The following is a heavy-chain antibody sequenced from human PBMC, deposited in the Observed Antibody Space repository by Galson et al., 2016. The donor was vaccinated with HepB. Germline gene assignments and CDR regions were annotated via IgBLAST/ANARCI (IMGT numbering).Heavy chain of an antibody. CDR2: IYYSGTA. V-gene: IGHV4-39*01. D-gene: IGHD6-19*01. CDR1: DGLISDRNHY. J-gene: IGHJ1*01. Sequence: SETLSLTCSVPDGLISDRNHYWAWIRQPPGEGLDWLASIYYSGTAYYNPSLQNRLTISVDTSKNQFSLKLRSVTAADTAVYYCARVGSGIAEYFQDWGQGTLAIVSS. CDR3: ARVGSGIAEYFQD.